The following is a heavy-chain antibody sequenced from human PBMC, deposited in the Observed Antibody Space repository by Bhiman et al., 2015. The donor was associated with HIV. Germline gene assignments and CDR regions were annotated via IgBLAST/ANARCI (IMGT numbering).Heavy chain of an antibody. Sequence: EVQLVESGGDLVQPGGSLRLSCAASGFTFSTYWMSWVRQAPGKGLEWVANIKQDGSEKYCVDSVKGRFTISRDNAKSSLYLQMNSLRAEDTAVYYCARAYRDAYNPWGQGTLVTVSS. CDR3: ARAYRDAYNP. D-gene: IGHD5-24*01. CDR2: IKQDGSEK. V-gene: IGHV3-7*05. J-gene: IGHJ5*02. CDR1: GFTFSTYW.